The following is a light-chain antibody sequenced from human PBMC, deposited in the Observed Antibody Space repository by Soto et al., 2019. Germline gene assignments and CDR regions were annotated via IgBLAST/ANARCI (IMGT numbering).Light chain of an antibody. J-gene: IGKJ3*01. V-gene: IGKV3-20*01. CDR2: GAS. Sequence: RGPRLLIYGASSRATGIPDRFSGSGSGTDFTLTISRLEPEDFTVYYCQQYGTLPTTFGPGAKVDI. CDR3: QQYGTLPTT.